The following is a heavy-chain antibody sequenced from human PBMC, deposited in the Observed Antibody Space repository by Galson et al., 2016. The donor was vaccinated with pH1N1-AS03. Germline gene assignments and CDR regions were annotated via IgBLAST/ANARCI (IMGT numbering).Heavy chain of an antibody. D-gene: IGHD2-15*01. CDR1: WDSVSSNIDV. CDR3: ARGRYSGFDI. V-gene: IGHV6-1*01. J-gene: IGHJ3*02. CDR2: CSWWSMGFF. Sequence: CAISWDSVSSNIDVWCWLWYSPWCGLVWLGGCSWWSMGFFVYALFLKCRLTMNPDTSKNQFSLQLTSVIPDDTAVYYCARGRYSGFDIWGQGAKVTVSS.